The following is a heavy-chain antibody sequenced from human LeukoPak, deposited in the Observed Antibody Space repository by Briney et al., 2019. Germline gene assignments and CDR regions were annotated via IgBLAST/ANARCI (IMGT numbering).Heavy chain of an antibody. Sequence: PSETLSLTCTVSGGSISSDSQYWSWIRQPAGKGLEWIGRIFSSGSTNYNPSLKSRVTISVDTSKNQFSLKLTSVTAADTAVYYCARRAYGGKAAFDFWGQGTMVTVSS. CDR3: ARRAYGGKAAFDF. V-gene: IGHV4-61*02. CDR2: IFSSGST. J-gene: IGHJ3*01. D-gene: IGHD4-23*01. CDR1: GGSISSDSQY.